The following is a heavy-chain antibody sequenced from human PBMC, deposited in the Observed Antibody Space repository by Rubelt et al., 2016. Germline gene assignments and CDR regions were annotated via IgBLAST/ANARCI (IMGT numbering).Heavy chain of an antibody. CDR1: GYSFTSYW. CDR3: ARHVNHNWFDP. V-gene: IGHV5-10-1*03. D-gene: IGHD1-14*01. Sequence: EVQLVQSGAEVKKPGESLRISCKGSGYSFTSYWISWVRQMPGKGLEWMGRIDPSDSYTNYSPAFQGHGTVSADKSISTDYLQGSSLKASDTAMYYCARHVNHNWFDPWGQGTLVTVSS. J-gene: IGHJ5*02. CDR2: IDPSDSYT.